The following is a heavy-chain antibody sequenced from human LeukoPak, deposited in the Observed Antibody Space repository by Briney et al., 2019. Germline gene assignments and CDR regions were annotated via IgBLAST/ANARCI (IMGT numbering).Heavy chain of an antibody. Sequence: SETLSLTCTVSGGSISSYYWSWIRQPPGKGLEWIGYIYTSGSTNYNPSLKSRVTISVDTSKNQFSLKLSSVTAADTAVYYCARTGYSSSWYNNWFDPWGQGTQVTVSS. CDR1: GGSISSYY. J-gene: IGHJ5*02. CDR2: IYTSGST. V-gene: IGHV4-4*09. CDR3: ARTGYSSSWYNNWFDP. D-gene: IGHD6-13*01.